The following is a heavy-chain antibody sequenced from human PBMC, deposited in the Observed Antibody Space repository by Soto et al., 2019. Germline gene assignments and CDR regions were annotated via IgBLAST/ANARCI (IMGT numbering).Heavy chain of an antibody. V-gene: IGHV4-59*01. CDR1: GGSISSYY. J-gene: IGHJ5*02. Sequence: SETLSLTCTVSGGSISSYYWSWIRQPPGKGLEWIGYIYYSGSTNYNPSLKSRVTISVDTSKNQFFLKLSSVTAADTAVYYCARVHSSSWYWFDPWGQGTLVTVSS. CDR3: ARVHSSSWYWFDP. D-gene: IGHD6-13*01. CDR2: IYYSGST.